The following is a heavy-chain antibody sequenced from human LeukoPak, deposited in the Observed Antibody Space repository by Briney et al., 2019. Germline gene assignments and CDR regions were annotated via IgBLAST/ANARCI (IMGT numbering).Heavy chain of an antibody. D-gene: IGHD3-10*01. CDR2: ISAYNGNT. J-gene: IGHJ4*02. CDR3: ARVAMVRGVIKVSSFFDY. Sequence: GASVKVSCKASGGTFSSYAISWVRQAPGQGLEWMGWISAYNGNTNYAQKLQGRVTMTTDTSTSTAYMELRSLRSDDTAVYYCARVAMVRGVIKVSSFFDYWGQGTLVTVSS. CDR1: GGTFSSYA. V-gene: IGHV1-18*01.